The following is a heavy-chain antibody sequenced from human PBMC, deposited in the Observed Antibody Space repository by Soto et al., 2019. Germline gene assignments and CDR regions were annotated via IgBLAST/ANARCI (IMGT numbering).Heavy chain of an antibody. CDR3: VRDRRDGYNYVDV. V-gene: IGHV4-59*01. D-gene: IGHD5-12*01. Sequence: QVQLQESGPGLVKPSETLTLTCTVSGGSISGYFWSWIRQPPGQGLEWIAYVHSSGSSDYNPSLKSRVTISVDTLETHFSLKVNSVTAADTAVYYCVRDRRDGYNYVDVWGRGTLVTVSS. CDR1: GGSISGYF. J-gene: IGHJ4*02. CDR2: VHSSGSS.